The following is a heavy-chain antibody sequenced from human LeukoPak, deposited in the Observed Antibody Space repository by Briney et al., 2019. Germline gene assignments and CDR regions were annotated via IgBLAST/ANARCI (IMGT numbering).Heavy chain of an antibody. CDR1: GYTFTNYG. Sequence: ASVKVSCKASGYTFTNYGMSWVRQAPGQGLEWMGWISAKNGNTDYAQKLQGRVTMTADRSTSTASMELRSLRSDDTAVYYCARMPYDSSGYYKHWGQGTLVTVSS. CDR2: ISAKNGNT. CDR3: ARMPYDSSGYYKH. D-gene: IGHD3-22*01. J-gene: IGHJ1*01. V-gene: IGHV1-18*01.